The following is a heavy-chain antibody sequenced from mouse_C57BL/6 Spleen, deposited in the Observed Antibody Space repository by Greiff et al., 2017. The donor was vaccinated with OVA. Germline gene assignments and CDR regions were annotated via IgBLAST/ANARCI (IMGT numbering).Heavy chain of an antibody. V-gene: IGHV1-69*01. D-gene: IGHD2-3*01. CDR1: GYTFTSYW. CDR3: ARGEDDGYYY. Sequence: VQLQQPGAELVMPGASVKLSCKASGYTFTSYWMHWVKQRPGQGLEWIGEIDPSDSYTNYNQKFKGKSTLTVDKSSSTAYMQLSSLTSEDSAVYYCARGEDDGYYYWGQGTLVTVSA. J-gene: IGHJ3*01. CDR2: IDPSDSYT.